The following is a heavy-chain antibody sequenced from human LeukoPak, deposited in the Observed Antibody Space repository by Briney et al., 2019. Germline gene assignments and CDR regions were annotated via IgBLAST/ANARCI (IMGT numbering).Heavy chain of an antibody. J-gene: IGHJ5*02. D-gene: IGHD1-26*01. CDR2: IYSGGDT. Sequence: GGSLRLSCAASGFTVSSNYMSWVRQAPGKGLEWVSVIYSGGDTYYADSVKGRFTISRDNSKYTLYLQMNSLRAEDTAVYYCARNNGGREVVGDWFDPWGQGTLVTVSS. V-gene: IGHV3-53*01. CDR1: GFTVSSNY. CDR3: ARNNGGREVVGDWFDP.